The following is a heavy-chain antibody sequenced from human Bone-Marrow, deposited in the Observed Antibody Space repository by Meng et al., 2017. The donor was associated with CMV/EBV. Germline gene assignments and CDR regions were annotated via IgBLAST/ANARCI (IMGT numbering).Heavy chain of an antibody. CDR1: GFTSSGRW. J-gene: IGHJ4*02. CDR2: ITSALTGGKT. CDR3: VTGGPFGTYFDH. Sequence: SGFTSSGRWMTWVRQAPGKGLEWVARITSALTGGKTDYAAPVKDRFTVSRDDSKSVLYLQMDSLKSEDTAIYYCVTGGPFGTYFDHWGQGTLVTVSS. V-gene: IGHV3-15*01. D-gene: IGHD3-16*01.